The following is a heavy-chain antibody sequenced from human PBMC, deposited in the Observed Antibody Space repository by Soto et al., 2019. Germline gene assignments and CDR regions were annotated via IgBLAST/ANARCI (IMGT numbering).Heavy chain of an antibody. CDR2: IYPGDSAT. V-gene: IGHV5-51*01. Sequence: GESLKISCKGSGYSFSSYWIAWVRQMPGKGLEWMGIIYPGDSATRYSPSFRGQVTISVDKSITTAYLQWSSLKASDTAMYYCARLYYYDPQTYYKEAFYKYGLDVWGQGTTVTVS. CDR3: ARLYYYDPQTYYKEAFYKYGLDV. CDR1: GYSFSSYW. J-gene: IGHJ6*02. D-gene: IGHD3-10*01.